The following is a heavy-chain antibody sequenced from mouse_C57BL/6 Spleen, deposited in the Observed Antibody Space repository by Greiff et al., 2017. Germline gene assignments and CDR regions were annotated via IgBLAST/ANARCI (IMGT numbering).Heavy chain of an antibody. CDR2: ISSGGDYT. CDR3: TRDPNYDTYAVGY. CDR1: GFTFSSYA. D-gene: IGHD2-4*01. J-gene: IGHJ4*01. V-gene: IGHV5-9-1*02. Sequence: EVMLVESGAGLVKPGGSLKLSCAASGFTFSSYAMSWVRQTPEKRLEWVAYISSGGDYTYYADTVKGRFTISRDNARNTLYLQMSSLKSEATAMYYYTRDPNYDTYAVGYWGQGTSVTVAS.